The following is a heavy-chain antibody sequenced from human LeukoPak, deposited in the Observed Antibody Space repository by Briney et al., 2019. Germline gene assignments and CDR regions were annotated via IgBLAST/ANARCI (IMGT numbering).Heavy chain of an antibody. Sequence: ASVKVSCKASGYTFTSYAMNWVRQAPGQGLEWMGWINTNTGNPTYAQGFTGRFVFSLDTSVSTAYLQISSLKAEDTAVYYCARPIVVQYYYGMDVWGQETTVTVSS. J-gene: IGHJ6*02. V-gene: IGHV7-4-1*02. D-gene: IGHD3-22*01. CDR1: GYTFTSYA. CDR3: ARPIVVQYYYGMDV. CDR2: INTNTGNP.